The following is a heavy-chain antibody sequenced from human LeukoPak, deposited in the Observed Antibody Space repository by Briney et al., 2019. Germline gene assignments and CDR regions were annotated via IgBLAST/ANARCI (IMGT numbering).Heavy chain of an antibody. J-gene: IGHJ4*02. CDR2: ISGSGSRT. V-gene: IGHV3-23*01. D-gene: IGHD2-2*01. Sequence: QPGGSLTLSCAASGFTFSNYAMSWVRQAPGKGLEWVSSISGSGSRTYYADSVKGRFTISRDNSKNTLYLQMSRLRGDETALYYCASRPGADIGHLDYWGQGTLVTVSS. CDR3: ASRPGADIGHLDY. CDR1: GFTFSNYA.